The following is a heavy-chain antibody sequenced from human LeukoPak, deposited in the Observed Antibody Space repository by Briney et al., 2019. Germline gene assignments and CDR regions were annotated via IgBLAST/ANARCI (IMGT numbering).Heavy chain of an antibody. D-gene: IGHD1-14*01. J-gene: IGHJ4*02. CDR3: ARLGVRTIVDY. CDR2: IIPIFGTA. V-gene: IGHV1-69*13. Sequence: SVKVSWKASGGTFSSYAISWVRQAPEQGLEWLGGIIPIFGTANYAQKSQGRVTITADESTSTAYMELSSLRSEDTAVYYCARLGVRTIVDYWGQGTLVTVSS. CDR1: GGTFSSYA.